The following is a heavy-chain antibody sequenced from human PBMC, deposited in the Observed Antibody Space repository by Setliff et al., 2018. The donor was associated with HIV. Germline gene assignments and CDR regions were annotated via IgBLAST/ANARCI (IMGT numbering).Heavy chain of an antibody. CDR3: ARVSRGIFDSWPPCY. D-gene: IGHD3-9*01. J-gene: IGHJ4*02. Sequence: ASVKVSCKASGYTFTSYGISWVRQAPGQGLEWMGWINAYNGNANYVQDLQGRVTMTADRSTSTAYMELRSLRSDDTAVYYCARVSRGIFDSWPPCYWGQGTLVTVSS. CDR1: GYTFTSYG. CDR2: INAYNGNA. V-gene: IGHV1-18*01.